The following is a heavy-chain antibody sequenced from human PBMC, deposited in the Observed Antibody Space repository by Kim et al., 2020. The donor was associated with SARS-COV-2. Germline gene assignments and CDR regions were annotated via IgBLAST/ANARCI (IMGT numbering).Heavy chain of an antibody. V-gene: IGHV3-23*01. D-gene: IGHD6-19*01. J-gene: IGHJ4*02. CDR1: GFTFSSYA. CDR2: ISGSGGST. CDR3: GWGEDSSGWYDY. Sequence: GGSLRLSCAASGFTFSSYAMSWVRQAPGKGLEWVSAISGSGGSTYYADSVKGRFTISRDNSKNTLYLQMNSLRAEDTAVYYCGWGEDSSGWYDYWGQGTLVTVSS.